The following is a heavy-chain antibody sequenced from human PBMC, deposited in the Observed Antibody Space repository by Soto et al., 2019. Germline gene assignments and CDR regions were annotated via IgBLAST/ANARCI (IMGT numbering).Heavy chain of an antibody. CDR3: ARHLGEGYFDY. J-gene: IGHJ4*02. V-gene: IGHV4-39*01. CDR2: IYYSGST. Sequence: QLQLQESGPGLVKPSETLSLTCTVSGDSISSSSYFWGWARQPPGKGLEWIGSIYYSGSTYYNPSRKIRVTIFVDTSKNHLALKRSSVTAADTAVYYCARHLGEGYFDYWGQVTLVTVSS. CDR1: GDSISSSSYF.